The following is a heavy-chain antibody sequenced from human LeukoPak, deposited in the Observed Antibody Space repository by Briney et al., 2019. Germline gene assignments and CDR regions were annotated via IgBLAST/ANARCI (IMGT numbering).Heavy chain of an antibody. Sequence: ESLRISCKGSGYTFSRYWIGWVRQMPGKGLEWMGIIYPDDSDTRYSPSLQGQVTISVDTSIGTAYLQWSSLKASDTAIYYCARQNDFRLDYWGQGTLVIVSS. J-gene: IGHJ4*02. CDR1: GYTFSRYW. D-gene: IGHD3-3*01. CDR2: IYPDDSDT. V-gene: IGHV5-51*01. CDR3: ARQNDFRLDY.